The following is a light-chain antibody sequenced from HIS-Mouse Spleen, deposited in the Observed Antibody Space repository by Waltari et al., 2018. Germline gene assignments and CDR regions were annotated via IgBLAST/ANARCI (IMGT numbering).Light chain of an antibody. Sequence: QSALTQPASVSGSPGQSITISCTGTSSDVGGYNYVSWYQQHPGKAPKLMIYEVSKLPAWVSNRFSGSKSGNTASLTISGLQAEDEADYYCSSYTSSSTWVFGGGTKLTVL. CDR3: SSYTSSSTWV. CDR2: EVS. J-gene: IGLJ3*02. CDR1: SSDVGGYNY. V-gene: IGLV2-14*01.